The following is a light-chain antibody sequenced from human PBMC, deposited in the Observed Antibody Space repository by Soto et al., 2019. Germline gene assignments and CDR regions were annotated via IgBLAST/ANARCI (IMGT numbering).Light chain of an antibody. CDR1: SSDVGSFNR. J-gene: IGLJ1*01. V-gene: IGLV2-18*02. CDR2: EVT. CDR3: SSFTSSSTYV. Sequence: QSALTQPPSVSGSPGQSVTISCTGTSSDVGSFNRVSWYQQPPGTAPKLMIYEVTNWPSGVPDRFSGSKSGNTASLTISGLQAEDEADYYCSSFTSSSTYVFGTGTKVTVL.